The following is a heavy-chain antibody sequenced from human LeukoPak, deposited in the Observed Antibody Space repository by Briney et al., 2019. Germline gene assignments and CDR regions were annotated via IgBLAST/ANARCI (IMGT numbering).Heavy chain of an antibody. D-gene: IGHD2-2*01. V-gene: IGHV1-2*02. CDR1: GYTFTGYY. J-gene: IGHJ4*02. CDR3: ARDGSWSSISYSDY. CDR2: INPNSGDT. Sequence: ASVKVFCKASGYTFTGYYILWVRQAPGQGLEWMGWINPNSGDTKYEQRFQGRVTMTRDTSIGTAYMELTRLSTDDAAVDFCARDGSWSSISYSDYWGQGTLVTVSS.